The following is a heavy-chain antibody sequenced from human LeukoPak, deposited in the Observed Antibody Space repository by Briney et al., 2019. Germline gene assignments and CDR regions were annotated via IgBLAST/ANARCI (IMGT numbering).Heavy chain of an antibody. V-gene: IGHV4-4*07. CDR3: AREIFNSSGYNGAFDI. CDR1: GGSISSYY. CDR2: IYTSGST. J-gene: IGHJ3*02. D-gene: IGHD6-19*01. Sequence: SETLSLTCTVSGGSISSYYWSWIRQPAGKGLEWIGRIYTSGSTNYNPSLKSRVTMSVDTSKNQFSLKLSSVTAADTAVYYCAREIFNSSGYNGAFDIWGQGTMVIVSS.